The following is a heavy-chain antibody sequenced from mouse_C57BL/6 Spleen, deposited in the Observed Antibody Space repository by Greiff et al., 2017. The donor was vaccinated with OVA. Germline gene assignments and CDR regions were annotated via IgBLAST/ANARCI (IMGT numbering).Heavy chain of an antibody. J-gene: IGHJ2*01. CDR1: GYTFTSYW. CDR3: ARRDGYLAYVDY. V-gene: IGHV1-59*01. CDR2: IYPSDSYP. D-gene: IGHD2-3*01. Sequence: VQLQQSGAELVRPGTSVKLSCKASGYTFTSYWMHWVKQRPGHGLEWIGVIYPSDSYPNYNQKFKGKATLTVDTSSSTAYMQLSSLTSEDSAVDDCARRDGYLAYVDYWGQGTTLTVSS.